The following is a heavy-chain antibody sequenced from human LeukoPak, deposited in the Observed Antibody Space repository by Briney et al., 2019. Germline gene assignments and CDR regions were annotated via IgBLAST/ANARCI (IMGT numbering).Heavy chain of an antibody. D-gene: IGHD4-17*01. CDR2: IYPGDSET. J-gene: IGHJ4*02. CDR1: GYKFTNYW. CDR3: ARALRTGQGDYVPVL. V-gene: IGHV5-51*01. Sequence: PGESLKISCKASGYKFTNYWIGWVRQMPGKGLEWMTIIYPGDSETRYSPSFQGQVTTSADRSIGTMYLQWSSLKASDTAMYYCARALRTGQGDYVPVLWGQGTLVIVSS.